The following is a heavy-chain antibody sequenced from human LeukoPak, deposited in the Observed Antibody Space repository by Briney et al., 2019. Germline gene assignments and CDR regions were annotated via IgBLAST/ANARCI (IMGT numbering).Heavy chain of an antibody. CDR1: GFTFSNYG. D-gene: IGHD1-26*01. V-gene: IGHV3-30*18. CDR3: AKARGSYSSLDV. J-gene: IGHJ6*02. Sequence: GRSLRLSCAASGFTFSNYGMHWVRQAPGKGLEWVAVMSYDVSHKYYADSVKGRFTISRDNSKNTLYLQMNSLRAEDTAVYYCAKARGSYSSLDVWGQGTTVTVSS. CDR2: MSYDVSHK.